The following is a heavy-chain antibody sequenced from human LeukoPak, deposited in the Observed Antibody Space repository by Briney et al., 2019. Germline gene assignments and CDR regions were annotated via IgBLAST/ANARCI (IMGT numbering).Heavy chain of an antibody. V-gene: IGHV3-30*04. Sequence: GGSLGLSCAASGFTFSSYAMHWVRQAPGKGLEWVAVISYVGSNKYYADSVKGRFTISRDNSKNTLYLQMNSLRAEDTAVYYCARGSGSFPPFLWGQGTLVTVSS. D-gene: IGHD3-10*01. J-gene: IGHJ4*02. CDR3: ARGSGSFPPFL. CDR1: GFTFSSYA. CDR2: ISYVGSNK.